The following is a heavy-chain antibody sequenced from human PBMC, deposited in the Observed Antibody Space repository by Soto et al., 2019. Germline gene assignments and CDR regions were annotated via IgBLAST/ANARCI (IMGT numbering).Heavy chain of an antibody. J-gene: IGHJ6*02. CDR3: ARSKVGSSSLRAYYYGMDV. CDR1: GGTFSSYA. Sequence: GASVKVSCKASGGTFSSYAISWVRQAPGQGLEWMGGIIPIFGTANYAQKFQGRVTITADKSTSTAYMELSSLRSEDTAVYYCARSKVGSSSLRAYYYGMDVWGQGTTVTVSS. D-gene: IGHD6-6*01. CDR2: IIPIFGTA. V-gene: IGHV1-69*06.